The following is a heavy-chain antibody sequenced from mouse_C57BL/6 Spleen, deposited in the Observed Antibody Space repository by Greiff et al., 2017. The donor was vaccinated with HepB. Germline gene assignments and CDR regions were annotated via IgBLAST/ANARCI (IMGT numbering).Heavy chain of an antibody. J-gene: IGHJ2*01. CDR1: GFTFSSYA. D-gene: IGHD2-4*01. CDR2: ISSGGDYL. V-gene: IGHV5-9-1*02. CDR3: TREDDYGFDY. Sequence: EVMLVESGEGLVKPGGSLKLSCAASGFTFSSYAMSWVRQTPEKRLEWVAYISSGGDYLYYADTVKGRFTISRDNARNTLYLQMRSLKSEDTAMYYCTREDDYGFDYWGQGTTLTVSS.